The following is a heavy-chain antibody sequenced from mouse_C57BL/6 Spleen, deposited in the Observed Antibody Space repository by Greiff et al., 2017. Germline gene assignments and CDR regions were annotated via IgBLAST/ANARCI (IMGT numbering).Heavy chain of an antibody. CDR3: ARCPLLYDGYYVDYFDY. CDR1: GYTFTSYG. Sequence: VQLQQSGAELARPGASVKLSCKASGYTFTSYGISWVKQRTGQGLAWIGEIYPRSGNTYYNEKFKGKATLTADKSSSTAYMELRSLTSEVSAVYFVARCPLLYDGYYVDYFDYRGQGTTLTVFS. D-gene: IGHD2-3*01. V-gene: IGHV1-81*01. J-gene: IGHJ2*01. CDR2: IYPRSGNT.